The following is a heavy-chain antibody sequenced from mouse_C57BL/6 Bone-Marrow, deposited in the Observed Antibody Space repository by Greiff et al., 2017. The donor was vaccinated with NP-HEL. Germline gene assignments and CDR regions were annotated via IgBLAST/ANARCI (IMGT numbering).Heavy chain of an antibody. CDR2: IWRGGST. J-gene: IGHJ1*03. CDR3: AKKAYYGSRGYFDV. CDR1: GFSLTSYG. D-gene: IGHD1-1*01. Sequence: QVQLKESGPGLVQPSQSLSITCTVSGFSLTSYGVHWVRQSPGKGLEWLGVIWRGGSTDYNAAFMSRLSITKDNSKSQVFFKMNSLQADDTAIYYCAKKAYYGSRGYFDVWGTGTTVTVSS. V-gene: IGHV2-5*01.